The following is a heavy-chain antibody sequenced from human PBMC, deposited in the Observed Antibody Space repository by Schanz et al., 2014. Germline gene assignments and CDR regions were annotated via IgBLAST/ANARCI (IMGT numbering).Heavy chain of an antibody. V-gene: IGHV3-48*04. J-gene: IGHJ4*02. CDR2: ITSSSSTT. Sequence: EVQLVETGGGLVQPGGSLRLSCTASGFDFRTYSMNWVRQPPGKGLEWVSYITSSSSTTYYADSVKGRFTISRDNAKNSLYLQMNSLRAEDTAVYYCARPIYDLWSGSFDYWGQGTLVTVSS. CDR3: ARPIYDLWSGSFDY. CDR1: GFDFRTYS. D-gene: IGHD3-3*01.